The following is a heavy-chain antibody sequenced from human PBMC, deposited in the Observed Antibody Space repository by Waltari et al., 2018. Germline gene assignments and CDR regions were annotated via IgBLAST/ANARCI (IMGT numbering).Heavy chain of an antibody. J-gene: IGHJ5*02. CDR2: INHSGST. D-gene: IGHD1-26*01. V-gene: IGHV4-34*01. CDR1: GGSFSGYY. Sequence: QVQLQQWGAGLLKPSETLSLTCAVYGGSFSGYYWSWIRRPPGKGLEWIGEINHSGSTNYNPSLKSRVTISVDTSKNQFSLKLSSVTAADTAVYYCARRVGATGWFDPWGQGTLVTVSS. CDR3: ARRVGATGWFDP.